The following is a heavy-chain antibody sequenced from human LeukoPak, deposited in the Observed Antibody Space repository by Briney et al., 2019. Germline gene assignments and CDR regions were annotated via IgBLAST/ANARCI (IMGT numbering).Heavy chain of an antibody. J-gene: IGHJ6*03. Sequence: ASVKVSCKASGYTFTSYGISWVRQAPGQGLEWMGWISAYNGNTNYAQKLQGRVTMTTDTSTSTAYMELRSLRSDDTAVYYCARPIIVVVPAAMYGDHPYYYYYMDVWGKGTTVTVSS. CDR2: ISAYNGNT. CDR1: GYTFTSYG. CDR3: ARPIIVVVPAAMYGDHPYYYYYMDV. D-gene: IGHD2-2*01. V-gene: IGHV1-18*01.